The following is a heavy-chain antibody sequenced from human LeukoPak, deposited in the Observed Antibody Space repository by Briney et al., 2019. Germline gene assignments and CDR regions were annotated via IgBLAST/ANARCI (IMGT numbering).Heavy chain of an antibody. D-gene: IGHD1-1*01. CDR3: ATLRESFWIPEFDY. J-gene: IGHJ4*02. CDR1: GFAFSSYW. V-gene: IGHV3-74*01. CDR2: IKTDGIST. Sequence: GGSLRLSCAASGFAFSSYWMHWVRQAPGKGLVWVSHIKTDGISTNYADSVKGRFTISRDNAKNTLYMQMNSLRAEDTAVYYCATLRESFWIPEFDYWGQGTLVTVSS.